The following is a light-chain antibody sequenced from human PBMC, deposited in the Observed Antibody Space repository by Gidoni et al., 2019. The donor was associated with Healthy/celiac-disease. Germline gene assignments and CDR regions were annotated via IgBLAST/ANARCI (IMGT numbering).Light chain of an antibody. CDR2: GAS. Sequence: IVMTQSPATLSVSPGERATLPCRASQSVSRNLAWYQQKPGQAPRLLINGASTRATGIPARFSGSGSGTEFTLTISSLQSEDFAVYYCQPCGGGTKVEIK. J-gene: IGKJ4*01. CDR1: QSVSRN. CDR3: QP. V-gene: IGKV3-15*01.